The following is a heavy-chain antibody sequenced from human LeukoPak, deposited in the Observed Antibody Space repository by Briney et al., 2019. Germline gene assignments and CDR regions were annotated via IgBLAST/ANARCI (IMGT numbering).Heavy chain of an antibody. CDR1: GTSISSGNW. CDR2: IHHRGTT. J-gene: IGHJ5*02. CDR3: ARHYGP. D-gene: IGHD3-16*01. V-gene: IGHV4-4*02. Sequence: SETLSLTCAVSGTSISSGNWWSWVRQPPERGLEWIGEIHHRGTTHYNPSLKSRVTISVDTSKNQFSLKLNSVTAADTAVYYCARHYGPWGQGTLVTVSS.